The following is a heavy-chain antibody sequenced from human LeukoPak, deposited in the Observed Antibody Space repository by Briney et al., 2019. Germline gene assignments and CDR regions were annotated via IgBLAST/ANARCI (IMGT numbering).Heavy chain of an antibody. CDR3: ARGPNSNWSGLDF. Sequence: GGSLRLSCAASGFTFSSYWMSWVRQAPGKGLEWVANIKQDGGEQNYVDSVKGRFTISRDNAKNSLYLQMNSLRAEDTAVYYCARGPNSNWSGLDFWGQGTLLTVSS. J-gene: IGHJ4*02. D-gene: IGHD6-6*01. CDR2: IKQDGGEQ. V-gene: IGHV3-7*01. CDR1: GFTFSSYW.